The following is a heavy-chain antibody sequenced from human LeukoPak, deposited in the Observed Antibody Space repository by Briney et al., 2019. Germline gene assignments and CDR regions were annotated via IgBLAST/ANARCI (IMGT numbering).Heavy chain of an antibody. J-gene: IGHJ4*02. CDR3: ARDVHSSSWYFDF. CDR2: IYYSGST. V-gene: IGHV4-31*03. Sequence: PSETLSLTCTVSGGSISSGGYYWSWIRQHPGKGLEWIGYIYYSGSTYYNPSLKSRVTISVDTSKNQFSLKLSSVTAADTAVYYCARDVHSSSWYFDFWGQGTLVTVSS. CDR1: GGSISSGGYY. D-gene: IGHD6-13*01.